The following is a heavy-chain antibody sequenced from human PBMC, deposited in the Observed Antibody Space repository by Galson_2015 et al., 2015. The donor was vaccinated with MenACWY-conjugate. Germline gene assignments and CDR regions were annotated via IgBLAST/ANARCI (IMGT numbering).Heavy chain of an antibody. D-gene: IGHD3-22*01. CDR1: GGSISSSSYY. CDR2: IYYSGST. CDR3: ARDRVRYYDSSGYYFEAGY. Sequence: SETLSLTCTVSGGSISSSSYYWGWIRQPPGKGLEWIGSIYYSGSTYYNPSLKSRVTISVDTSKNQFSLKLSSVTAADTAVYYCARDRVRYYDSSGYYFEAGYWGQGTLVTVSS. V-gene: IGHV4-39*07. J-gene: IGHJ4*02.